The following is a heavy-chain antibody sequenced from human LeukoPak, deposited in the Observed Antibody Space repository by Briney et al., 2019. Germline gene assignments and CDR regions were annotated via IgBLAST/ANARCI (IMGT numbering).Heavy chain of an antibody. J-gene: IGHJ4*02. CDR2: IYWNSGII. D-gene: IGHD4-23*01. Sequence: SLRLSCAASGFTFDDYAMHWVRQAPGQGLEWVSSIYWNSGIITYADAVRGRFPTSRNNGDKSIFLKMDSLRLEDTALYYCTKEETKYTFGNAFDYWGQGTLVTVSS. CDR3: TKEETKYTFGNAFDY. V-gene: IGHV3-9*01. CDR1: GFTFDDYA.